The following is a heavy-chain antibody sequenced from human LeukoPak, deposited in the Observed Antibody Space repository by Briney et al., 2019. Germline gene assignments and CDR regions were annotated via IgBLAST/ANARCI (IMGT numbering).Heavy chain of an antibody. Sequence: QTGGSLRLSCAASGSTFSSYEMNWVRQAPGKGLVWVSRIISDGSSTNYADSVKGRFTISRDNAKNTLYLQMNSLRAEDTALYYCAREDVDITVATSGAFDIWGQGTMVTVSS. CDR2: IISDGSST. J-gene: IGHJ3*02. CDR1: GSTFSSYE. V-gene: IGHV3-74*01. D-gene: IGHD6-19*01. CDR3: AREDVDITVATSGAFDI.